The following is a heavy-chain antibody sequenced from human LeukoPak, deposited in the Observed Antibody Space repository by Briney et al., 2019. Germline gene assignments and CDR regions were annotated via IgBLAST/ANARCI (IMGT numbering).Heavy chain of an antibody. CDR2: ISSSGSTI. CDR1: GFTFGSYE. J-gene: IGHJ4*02. CDR3: ARARITMVRGVIIKTQSFDY. V-gene: IGHV3-48*03. D-gene: IGHD3-10*01. Sequence: GGSLRLSCAASGFTFGSYEMNWVRQAPGKGLEWVSYISSSGSTIYHADSVKGRFTISRDNAKNSLYLQMNSLRAEDTAVYYCARARITMVRGVIIKTQSFDYWGQGTLVTVSS.